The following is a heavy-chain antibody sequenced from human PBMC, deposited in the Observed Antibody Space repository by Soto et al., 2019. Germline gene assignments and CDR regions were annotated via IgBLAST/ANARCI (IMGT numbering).Heavy chain of an antibody. D-gene: IGHD6-13*01. CDR1: GYTFTSYG. V-gene: IGHV1-18*01. CDR3: AIVPGIAAAGAYYYYGMDV. CDR2: ISAYNGNT. J-gene: IGHJ6*02. Sequence: QVQLVQSGAEVKKPGASVKVSCKASGYTFTSYGISWVRQAPGQGLEWMGWISAYNGNTNYAQKLQGRVTMTTDTSPSTAYMELRSLRSDDTAVYYCAIVPGIAAAGAYYYYGMDVWGQGTTVTVSS.